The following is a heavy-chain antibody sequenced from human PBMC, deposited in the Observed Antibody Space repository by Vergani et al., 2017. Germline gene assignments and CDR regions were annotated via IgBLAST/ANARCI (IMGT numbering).Heavy chain of an antibody. V-gene: IGHV1-18*01. CDR1: GYTFTSYG. CDR2: ISAYNGNT. CDR3: AREPTYSSSWWGVRGLTTMWFDP. Sequence: QVQLVQSGAEVKKPGASVKVSCKASGYTFTSYGISWVRQAPGQGLEWMGWISAYNGNTNYAQKLQGRVTMTTDTSTRTAYMELRSLRSADTAVYYCAREPTYSSSWWGVRGLTTMWFDPWGQGTLVTVSS. J-gene: IGHJ5*02. D-gene: IGHD6-13*01.